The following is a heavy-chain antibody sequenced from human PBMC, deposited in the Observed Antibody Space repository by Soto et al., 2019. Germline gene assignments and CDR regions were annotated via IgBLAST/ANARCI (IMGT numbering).Heavy chain of an antibody. V-gene: IGHV3-23*01. CDR2: ISGSGGST. D-gene: IGHD1-26*01. CDR3: AKDLIFGSLDY. Sequence: GGSLRLSYAASGFTFSSYAMSWVLQAPGKGLEWVSAISGSGGSTYYADSVKGRFTISRDNSKNTLYLQMNSLRAEDTAVYYCAKDLIFGSLDYWGQGTLVTVSS. J-gene: IGHJ4*02. CDR1: GFTFSSYA.